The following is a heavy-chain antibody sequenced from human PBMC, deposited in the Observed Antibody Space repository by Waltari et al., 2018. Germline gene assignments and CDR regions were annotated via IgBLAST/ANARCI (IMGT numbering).Heavy chain of an antibody. Sequence: QVQLQQWGAGLLKPSETLSLTCAVYGGSFSGYYWSWIRQPPGKGLEWIGEINHSGSTNYNPSLKSRVTISVDTSKNQFSLKLSSVTAADTAVYYCARHGASWFEDYWGQGTLVTVSS. D-gene: IGHD6-13*01. J-gene: IGHJ4*02. CDR3: ARHGASWFEDY. CDR2: INHSGST. CDR1: GGSFSGYY. V-gene: IGHV4-34*01.